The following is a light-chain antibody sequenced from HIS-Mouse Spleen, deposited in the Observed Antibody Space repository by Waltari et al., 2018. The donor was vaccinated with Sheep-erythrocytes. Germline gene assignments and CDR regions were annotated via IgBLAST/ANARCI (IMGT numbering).Light chain of an antibody. CDR3: QQSYSTPQFT. CDR2: AAS. CDR1: QGISSY. J-gene: IGKJ3*01. Sequence: DIQMTQSPSSLSASVGDRVTITCRASQGISSYLNWYQQKPGKAPKLLIYAASSLQSGVPSRFSCSGSGTDFTLTISSLQPEDFATYYCQQSYSTPQFTFGPGTKVDIK. V-gene: IGKV1-39*01.